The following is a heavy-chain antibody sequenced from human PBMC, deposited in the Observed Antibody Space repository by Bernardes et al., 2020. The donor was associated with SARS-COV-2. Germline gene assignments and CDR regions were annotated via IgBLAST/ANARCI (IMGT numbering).Heavy chain of an antibody. V-gene: IGHV1-2*02. CDR2: VYPTSGDT. D-gene: IGHD6-19*01. Sequence: ASVKVSCKTSGYTFTDYYLHWVRQSPGQGLEWLGWVYPTSGDTEYAQNLQGRVIMTRDTSISTAYMELSRLTFDDTAVYYCAGVTYSSGSDFDYWGQGTLVTVSS. J-gene: IGHJ4*02. CDR3: AGVTYSSGSDFDY. CDR1: GYTFTDYY.